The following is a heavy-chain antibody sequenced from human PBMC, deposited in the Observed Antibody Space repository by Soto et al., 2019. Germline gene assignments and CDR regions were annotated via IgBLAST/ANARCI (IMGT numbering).Heavy chain of an antibody. Sequence: PSETLCLTCTVSGGSISSSSYYWGWIRQPPGKGLEWIGSIYYSGSTYYNPSLKSRVTISVDTSKNQFSLKLSSVTAADTAVYYCARRQSSSWYGLWGQGTLVTVSS. CDR2: IYYSGST. D-gene: IGHD6-13*01. V-gene: IGHV4-39*01. CDR3: ARRQSSSWYGL. J-gene: IGHJ4*02. CDR1: GGSISSSSYY.